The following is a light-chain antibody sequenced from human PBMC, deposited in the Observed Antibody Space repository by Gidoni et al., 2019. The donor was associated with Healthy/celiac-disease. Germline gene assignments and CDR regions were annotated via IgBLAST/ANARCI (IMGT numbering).Light chain of an antibody. V-gene: IGLV6-57*04. CDR3: QSYDSSKFLG. CDR1: SGSIASNY. Sequence: NFMLTQPHSVSESPGKTVTISCTRSSGSIASNYVQWYQQRPGSAPTTVIYEDNQRPSGVPDRFSGSIDSSSNSASLTIAGLKTEDEADYYCQSYDSSKFLGFGGGTKLTVL. CDR2: EDN. J-gene: IGLJ3*02.